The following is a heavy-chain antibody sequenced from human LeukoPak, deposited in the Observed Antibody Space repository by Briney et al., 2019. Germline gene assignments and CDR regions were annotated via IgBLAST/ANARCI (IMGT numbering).Heavy chain of an antibody. CDR1: GFTFEDYG. J-gene: IGHJ4*02. Sequence: PGGSLRLSCAASGFTFEDYGMSWVRHAPGKGLEWGSGINWNGGDTGYADSVTGRFTISRDNAKNSLYLQMNSLRAEDTALYYCATDRMAYGSGSSEDHWGQGTLVTVSS. D-gene: IGHD3-10*01. CDR3: ATDRMAYGSGSSEDH. V-gene: IGHV3-20*04. CDR2: INWNGGDT.